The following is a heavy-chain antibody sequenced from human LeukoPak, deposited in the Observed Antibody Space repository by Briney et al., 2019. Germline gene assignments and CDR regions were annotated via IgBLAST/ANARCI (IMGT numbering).Heavy chain of an antibody. Sequence: GGSLRLSCAASGFTFDDYAMHWVRQAPGKGLEWLAVISYDGTKQYFADSVKGRFTISRDNVKNSLYLEMNSLRVEDSAVYYCARDHYFDISGYLDYWGQGTPVTVSS. CDR3: ARDHYFDISGYLDY. V-gene: IGHV3-30-3*01. CDR2: ISYDGTKQ. D-gene: IGHD3-22*01. J-gene: IGHJ4*02. CDR1: GFTFDDYA.